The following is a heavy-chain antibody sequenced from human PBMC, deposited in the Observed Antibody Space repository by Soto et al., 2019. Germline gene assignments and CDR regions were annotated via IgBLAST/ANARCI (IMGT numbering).Heavy chain of an antibody. V-gene: IGHV5-10-1*01. D-gene: IGHD6-13*01. CDR1: GYSFTNYW. J-gene: IGHJ6*02. CDR2: IDPSDSYS. CDR3: ARTAAAGKYYNGMDV. Sequence: GESLKISCEGSGYSFTNYWISWVRQMPGKGLEWMGRIDPSDSYSYYSPSFQGHVTISADKSISTAYLQWSSLKASDTAMYYCARTAAAGKYYNGMDVWGQGTKVTVSS.